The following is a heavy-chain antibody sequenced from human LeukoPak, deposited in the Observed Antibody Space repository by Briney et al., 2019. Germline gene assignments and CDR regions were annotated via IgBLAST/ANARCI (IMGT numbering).Heavy chain of an antibody. J-gene: IGHJ4*02. D-gene: IGHD5-18*01. V-gene: IGHV1-18*01. CDR1: GYIFTTYS. CDR3: ARSNVDTSMTQIDY. CDR2: ISPYNGNT. Sequence: ASVEVSCKTSGYIFTTYSITWVRQAPGQGLQWVGWISPYNGNTNYAQRLQDRVTLTTATSTSTAYMELRSLISDDTAVYYCARSNVDTSMTQIDYWGQGTLVTVSS.